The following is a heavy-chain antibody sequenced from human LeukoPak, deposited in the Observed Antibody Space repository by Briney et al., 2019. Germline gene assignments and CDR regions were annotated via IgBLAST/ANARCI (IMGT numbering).Heavy chain of an antibody. CDR1: GFTFSSYS. V-gene: IGHV3-21*01. CDR3: ARDIRTTVTTGYFDY. D-gene: IGHD4-17*01. J-gene: IGHJ4*02. CDR2: ISSSSSYI. Sequence: GGSLRLSCAASGFTFSSYSMNWVRQAPGKGLEWVSSISSSSSYIYYADSVKGRFTISRDNAKNSLYLQMNSLRAEDTAVYYCARDIRTTVTTGYFDYWGQGTLVTVSS.